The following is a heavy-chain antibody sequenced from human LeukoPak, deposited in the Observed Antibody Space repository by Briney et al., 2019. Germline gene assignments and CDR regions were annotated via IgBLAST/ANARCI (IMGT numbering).Heavy chain of an antibody. Sequence: SETLSLTCTVSGGSISSYYWSWIRQPPGKGLEWIGFTHNSGTTNYNPSLKSRVTMSLDTSKNQFSLKLTSVTAADTAFYYCARSRGGFGDYGSWFDPWGQGTLVTVSS. CDR3: ARSRGGFGDYGSWFDP. J-gene: IGHJ5*02. CDR2: THNSGTT. CDR1: GGSISSYY. V-gene: IGHV4-59*01. D-gene: IGHD4-17*01.